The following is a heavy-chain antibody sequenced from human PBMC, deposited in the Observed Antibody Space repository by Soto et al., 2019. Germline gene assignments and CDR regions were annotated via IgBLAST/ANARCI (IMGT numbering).Heavy chain of an antibody. CDR1: RVTFSSYG. D-gene: IGHD4-4*01. CDR3: AKYSNYLAGMAV. J-gene: IGHJ6*02. V-gene: IGHV3-30*18. Sequence: GGSLTLACATSRVTFSSYGMHGVRQAPGKGLEWVAVTSYDGSNKYYADSVKGRFTIYRDNSKNTLYLQMNSLRAEDMVVYDCAKYSNYLAGMAVWGQGTTVTSP. CDR2: TSYDGSNK.